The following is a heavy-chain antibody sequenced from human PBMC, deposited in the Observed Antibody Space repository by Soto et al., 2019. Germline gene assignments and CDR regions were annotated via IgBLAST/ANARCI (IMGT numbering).Heavy chain of an antibody. D-gene: IGHD3-10*01. V-gene: IGHV3-30*18. J-gene: IGHJ3*02. CDR1: GFTFSSYG. CDR2: ISYDGSNK. Sequence: PGGSLRLSCAASGFTFSSYGMHWVRQAPGKGLEWVAVISYDGSNKYYADSVKGRFTISRDNSKNTLYLQMNSLRAEDTAVYYCAKAMVRGVMVGAFDIWDQGTMVTVSS. CDR3: AKAMVRGVMVGAFDI.